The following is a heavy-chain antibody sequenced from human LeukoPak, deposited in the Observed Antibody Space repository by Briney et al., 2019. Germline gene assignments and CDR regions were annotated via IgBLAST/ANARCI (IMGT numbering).Heavy chain of an antibody. Sequence: PGGSLRLSCAASGLTVSSYMSWVRQAPGKGLEWVSVIYSGGSIYYADSVKGRFTISRDKSKNTLYLQMNSLRAEDTAVYYCAKDGTLDYYDSSGYYSDYWGQGTLVTVSS. V-gene: IGHV3-66*01. CDR1: GLTVSSY. D-gene: IGHD3-22*01. CDR3: AKDGTLDYYDSSGYYSDY. J-gene: IGHJ4*02. CDR2: IYSGGSI.